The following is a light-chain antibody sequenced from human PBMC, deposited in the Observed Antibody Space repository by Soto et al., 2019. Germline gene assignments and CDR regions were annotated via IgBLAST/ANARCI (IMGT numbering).Light chain of an antibody. V-gene: IGLV1-40*01. J-gene: IGLJ1*01. CDR1: RSNIGAAYG. Sequence: HCVLTQPPSVSGAPGQRVTISCTGGRSNIGAAYGVHWYQHLPGTAPKLLIYDDSNRPSGVPDRFSGSKSGTSASLDITGLQAEDEADYYCQSYDSSLSGFYVFGTGTKVTVL. CDR2: DDS. CDR3: QSYDSSLSGFYV.